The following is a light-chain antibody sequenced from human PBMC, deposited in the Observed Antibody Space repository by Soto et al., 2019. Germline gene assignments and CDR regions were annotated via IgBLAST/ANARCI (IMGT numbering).Light chain of an antibody. V-gene: IGKV3-15*01. CDR2: GAS. CDR1: QSVSAN. Sequence: ETVMTQSPATLSVSPGERATLSCRASQSVSANLAWYQQKTGQTPRLLIYGASTRAAGIPARFSGSGSGTEFTLTISSLQPDDFAVYYCHQYNNWPLTFGGGTKVEIK. J-gene: IGKJ4*01. CDR3: HQYNNWPLT.